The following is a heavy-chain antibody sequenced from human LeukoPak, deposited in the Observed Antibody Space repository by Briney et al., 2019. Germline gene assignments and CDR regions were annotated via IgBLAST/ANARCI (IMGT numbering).Heavy chain of an antibody. J-gene: IGHJ4*02. V-gene: IGHV1-69*13. CDR2: IIPIFGTA. CDR1: GGTFSSHA. D-gene: IGHD3-10*01. Sequence: ASVEVSCKASGGTFSSHAISWVRQAPGQGLEWMGGIIPIFGTANYAQKFQGRVTITADESTSTAYMELSSLRSEDTAVYYCARGGLTMVRGVTPIDYWGQGTLVTVSS. CDR3: ARGGLTMVRGVTPIDY.